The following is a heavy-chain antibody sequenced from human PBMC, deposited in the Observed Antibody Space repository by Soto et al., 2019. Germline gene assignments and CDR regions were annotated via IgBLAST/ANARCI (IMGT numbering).Heavy chain of an antibody. V-gene: IGHV1-69*01. J-gene: IGHJ4*02. CDR1: RGTFNRYA. CDR2: LVPQFGTP. D-gene: IGHD5-18*01. CDR3: ARQNRDTPMVPFDV. Sequence: QVQLVQSGAEVKKPGSSVKVSCLASRGTFNRYAINWVRQAPGHGLEWLGALVPQFGTPNYAQKFQGRVTMVAHGSPNKSPMELRGLKSDVTSVYYCARQNRDTPMVPFDVWGQGTLVTVSS.